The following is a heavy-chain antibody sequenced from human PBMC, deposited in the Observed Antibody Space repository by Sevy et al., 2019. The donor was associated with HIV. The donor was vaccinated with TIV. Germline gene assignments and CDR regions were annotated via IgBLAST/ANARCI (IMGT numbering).Heavy chain of an antibody. J-gene: IGHJ4*02. Sequence: SETLSLTCTVSGGSISSYYWSWIRQPPGKGLEWIGYIYYSGSTNYNPSLKSRVTISVDTSKNQFSLKLSSVTAADTAVYYCARGKNRIAAAGRFDYWGQGTLVTVSS. CDR3: ARGKNRIAAAGRFDY. CDR1: GGSISSYY. CDR2: IYYSGST. D-gene: IGHD6-13*01. V-gene: IGHV4-59*01.